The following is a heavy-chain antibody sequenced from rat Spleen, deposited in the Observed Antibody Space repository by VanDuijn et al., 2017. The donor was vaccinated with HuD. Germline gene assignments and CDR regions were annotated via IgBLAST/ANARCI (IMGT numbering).Heavy chain of an antibody. Sequence: EVQLVESGGGLVQPGRSLRLSCAASGFTFNNYWMYWIRQAPGKGLEWVSSINTDGGGTYYPDSVKGRFTISRENAKSNLYLQLDSLRSEDTATYYCARRGRLRNYGGYSDPYYFDYWGQGVMVTVSS. CDR2: INTDGGGT. CDR3: ARRGRLRNYGGYSDPYYFDY. J-gene: IGHJ2*01. CDR1: GFTFNNYW. V-gene: IGHV5-31*01. D-gene: IGHD1-11*01.